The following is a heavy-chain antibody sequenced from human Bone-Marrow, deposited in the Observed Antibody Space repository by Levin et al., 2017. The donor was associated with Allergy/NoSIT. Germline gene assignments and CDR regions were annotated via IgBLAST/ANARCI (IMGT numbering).Heavy chain of an antibody. J-gene: IGHJ6*02. CDR3: AKDLRAFRRAGHYYFYGLGV. CDR1: GFTFGDYA. Sequence: SLKISCETSGFTFGDYAMHWVRQAPGKGLEWVSGINWNGDNIGYADSVKGRFTLSRDNGKHSLSLQMNSLNADDTAFYYCAKDLRAFRRAGHYYFYGLGVWGRGTTVIVS. CDR2: INWNGDNI. V-gene: IGHV3-9*01. D-gene: IGHD6-13*01.